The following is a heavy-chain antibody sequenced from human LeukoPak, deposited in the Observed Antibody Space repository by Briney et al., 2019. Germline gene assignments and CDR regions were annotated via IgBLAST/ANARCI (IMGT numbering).Heavy chain of an antibody. D-gene: IGHD6-13*01. CDR2: IYTSGST. Sequence: SETLSLTCTVSGGSISSYYWSWIRQPAGKGLEWIGRIYTSGSTNYNPSLKSRVTMSVDTSKNQFSLKLRSVSAADTAVYYCAREVRAYSXXXXVXDYWXQGTXXTVSX. J-gene: IGHJ4*02. CDR1: GGSISSYY. V-gene: IGHV4-4*07. CDR3: AREVRAYSXXXXVXDY.